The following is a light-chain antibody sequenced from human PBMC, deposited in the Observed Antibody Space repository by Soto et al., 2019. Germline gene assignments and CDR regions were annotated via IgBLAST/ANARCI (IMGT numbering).Light chain of an antibody. CDR1: PSVTNY. J-gene: IGKJ5*01. CDR2: GAF. V-gene: IGKV3-11*01. CDR3: QHADSFPLIT. Sequence: PGERATLSCRASPSVTNYLAWYQQRPGQAPRLLIYGAFNRATGIPSRFSGSGSGTDFTLTISSLQPEDFATYYCQHADSFPLITVGQGKRLEIK.